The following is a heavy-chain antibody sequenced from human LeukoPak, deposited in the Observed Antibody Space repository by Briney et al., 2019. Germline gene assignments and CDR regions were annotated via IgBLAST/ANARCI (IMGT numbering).Heavy chain of an antibody. Sequence: PGRSLRLSCAASGFTFTDCWMTWVRQVPGKGLEWVANINRAGIKSYYVDSVKGRFTISRDNAENPLYLQMDSLRVDDTAVYYCARVGTWELQRVFDNWGKGTLVTVSS. V-gene: IGHV3-7*01. D-gene: IGHD1-26*01. CDR3: ARVGTWELQRVFDN. CDR1: GFTFTDCW. CDR2: INRAGIKS. J-gene: IGHJ4*02.